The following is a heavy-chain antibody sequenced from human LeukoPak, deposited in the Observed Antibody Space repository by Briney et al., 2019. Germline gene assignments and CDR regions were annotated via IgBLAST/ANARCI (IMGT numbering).Heavy chain of an antibody. V-gene: IGHV4-59*01. D-gene: IGHD6-13*01. J-gene: IGHJ4*02. CDR1: GGSISSYY. Sequence: PSETLSLTCTVSGGSISSYYWSWIRQPPGKGPEWIGYIYYSGSTNYNPSLKSRVTISVDTSKNQFSLKLSSVTAADTAVYYCARGGYSSSWYYFDYWGQGTLVTVSS. CDR2: IYYSGST. CDR3: ARGGYSSSWYYFDY.